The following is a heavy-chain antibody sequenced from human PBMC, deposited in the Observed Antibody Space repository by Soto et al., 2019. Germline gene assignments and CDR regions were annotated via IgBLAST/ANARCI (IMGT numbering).Heavy chain of an antibody. Sequence: EVQLLDSGGGLVQPGGSLRLSCAASGFTFSSYAMSWVRQAPGKGLEWVSAISTSGGGTYYADSVKGRFSISRDYSKEALYLQMDSLRAEDTAVYYCAKVYDYGDRSYWYFELCGRGTLVTVSS. CDR2: ISTSGGGT. CDR1: GFTFSSYA. D-gene: IGHD4-17*01. J-gene: IGHJ2*01. CDR3: AKVYDYGDRSYWYFEL. V-gene: IGHV3-23*01.